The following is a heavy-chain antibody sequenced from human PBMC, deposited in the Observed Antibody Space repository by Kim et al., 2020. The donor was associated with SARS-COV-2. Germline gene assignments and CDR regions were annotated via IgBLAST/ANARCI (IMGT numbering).Heavy chain of an antibody. Sequence: GGSLRLSCVASGFSFSDNYMDWVRQAPGKGLEWVGLIRNKPISYTTEYAPSVKGRFTVSRDDSKNSLYLQMDSLKPEDTAMYYCVKGYRVLDSWGQGTLVTVSS. J-gene: IGHJ4*02. V-gene: IGHV3-72*01. CDR1: GFSFSDNY. CDR2: IRNKPISYTT. CDR3: VKGYRVLDS. D-gene: IGHD2-2*02.